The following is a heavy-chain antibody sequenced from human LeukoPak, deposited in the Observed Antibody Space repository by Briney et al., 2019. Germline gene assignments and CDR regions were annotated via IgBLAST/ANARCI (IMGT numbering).Heavy chain of an antibody. CDR3: ARERQLGNYNCFDP. Sequence: WETLSLTCAVYGGSFRGYYWRWIRQPPGRGLEWIGEINHSGSTNYNPSLKSRVTISVDTSKNQFSLKLSSVTAADTAVYCCARERQLGNYNCFDPWGQGTVHTLSS. V-gene: IGHV4-34*01. D-gene: IGHD5-18*01. J-gene: IGHJ5*02. CDR1: GGSFRGYY. CDR2: INHSGST.